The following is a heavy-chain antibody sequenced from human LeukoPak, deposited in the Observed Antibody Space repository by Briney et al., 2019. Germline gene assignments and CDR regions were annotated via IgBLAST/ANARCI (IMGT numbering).Heavy chain of an antibody. V-gene: IGHV1-2*02. Sequence: ASVKVPCKASGYTFTGYYMHWVRQAPGQGLEWMGWINPNSGGTNYAQKFQGRVTMTRDTSISTAYMELSRLRSDDTAVYYCVYCSGGSCYGGFQHWGQGTLVTVSS. CDR1: GYTFTGYY. CDR2: INPNSGGT. D-gene: IGHD2-15*01. J-gene: IGHJ1*01. CDR3: VYCSGGSCYGGFQH.